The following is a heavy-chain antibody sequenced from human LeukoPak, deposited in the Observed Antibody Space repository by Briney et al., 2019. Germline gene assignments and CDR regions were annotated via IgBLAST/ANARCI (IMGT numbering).Heavy chain of an antibody. V-gene: IGHV3-21*01. J-gene: IGHJ4*02. D-gene: IGHD3-16*01. CDR2: FGTRSTSV. CDR1: GFTFSSYA. Sequence: PGGSLRLSCAASGFTFSSYAMNWVRQAPGKGLEWVSSFGTRSTSVYYARSVTGRFIISRDNAKNSLYLQMNSLRAENTAVYYCARENDQGFNYWGQGTLVTVSS. CDR3: ARENDQGFNY.